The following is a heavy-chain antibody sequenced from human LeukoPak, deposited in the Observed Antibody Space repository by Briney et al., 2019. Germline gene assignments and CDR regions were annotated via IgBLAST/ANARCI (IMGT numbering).Heavy chain of an antibody. Sequence: PGGSLRLSCAASGFTFSSYSMNWVRQAPEKGLEWVSSISSSSSYIYQADSVKGRFTMSRDNAKNSLYLQMNSLRAEDTAVYYCARAIHRGPLGADNAAFDYWGQGTLVTVSS. V-gene: IGHV3-21*01. J-gene: IGHJ4*02. CDR3: ARAIHRGPLGADNAAFDY. CDR1: GFTFSSYS. CDR2: ISSSSSYI. D-gene: IGHD3-10*01.